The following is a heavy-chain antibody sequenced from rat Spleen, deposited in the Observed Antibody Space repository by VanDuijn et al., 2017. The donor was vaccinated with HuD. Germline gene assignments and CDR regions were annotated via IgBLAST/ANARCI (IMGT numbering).Heavy chain of an antibody. CDR3: TRQNNYAAY. CDR1: GFTFSDFV. CDR2: ISYDGSST. D-gene: IGHD1-10*01. V-gene: IGHV5-7*01. Sequence: EVQLVESDGGLVQPGRSLKLSCAASGFTFSDFVMAWVRQAPKKGLEWVATISYDGSSTYYRDSVKGRFTISRDNAKSTLYLQMDSLRSEDTATYYCTRQNNYAAYWGQGTLVTVSS. J-gene: IGHJ3*01.